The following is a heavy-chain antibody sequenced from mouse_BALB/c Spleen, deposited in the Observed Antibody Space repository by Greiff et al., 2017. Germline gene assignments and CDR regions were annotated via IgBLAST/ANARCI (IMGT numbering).Heavy chain of an antibody. CDR3: ARSPFYYYGSSYDWYFDV. CDR2: ISSGSSTI. CDR1: GFTFSSFG. Sequence: EVQGVESGGGLVQPGGSRKLSCAASGFTFSSFGMHWVRQAPEKGLEWVAYISSGSSTIYYADTVKGRFTISRDNSKNTLFLQMTSLRSEDTAMYYCARSPFYYYGSSYDWYFDVWGAGTTVTVSS. D-gene: IGHD1-1*01. V-gene: IGHV5-17*02. J-gene: IGHJ1*01.